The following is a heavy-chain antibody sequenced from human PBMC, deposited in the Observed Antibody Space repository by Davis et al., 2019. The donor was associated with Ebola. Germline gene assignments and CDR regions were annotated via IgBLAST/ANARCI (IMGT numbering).Heavy chain of an antibody. CDR1: GFTFRNFG. V-gene: IGHV3-33*01. CDR2: IWYDGSDK. Sequence: GESLKISCAASGFTFRNFGMHWVRQAPGKGLEWVAIIWYDGSDKYYADSVKGRFTIARDNSKNALYLQMSSLRVEDTAIYYCARDRSVRYFDLWGRGTLVTVSS. D-gene: IGHD2/OR15-2a*01. CDR3: ARDRSVRYFDL. J-gene: IGHJ2*01.